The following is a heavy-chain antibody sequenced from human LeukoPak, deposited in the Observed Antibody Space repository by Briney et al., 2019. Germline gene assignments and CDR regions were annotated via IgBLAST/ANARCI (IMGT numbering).Heavy chain of an antibody. CDR3: ARGSFITDDYGDYGPNWFDP. Sequence: GASVKVSCTASGYTFTGYYMHWVRQAPGQGLEWMGWINPNSGGTNYAQKFQGRVTMTRDTSISTAYMELSRLRSDDTAVYYCARGSFITDDYGDYGPNWFDPWGQGTLVTVSS. D-gene: IGHD4-17*01. CDR1: GYTFTGYY. J-gene: IGHJ5*02. CDR2: INPNSGGT. V-gene: IGHV1-2*02.